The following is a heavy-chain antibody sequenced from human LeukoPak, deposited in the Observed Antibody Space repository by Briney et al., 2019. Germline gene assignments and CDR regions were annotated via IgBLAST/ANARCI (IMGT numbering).Heavy chain of an antibody. CDR3: AKDPRPDYYGSGSYYPYYFDY. CDR1: GFTFDDYA. J-gene: IGHJ4*02. V-gene: IGHV3-9*01. CDR2: ISWNSGSI. Sequence: PGRYLRLSCAASGFTFDDYAMHWVRQAPGKGLEWVSGISWNSGSIGYADSVKGRFTISRDNAKNSLYLQMNSLRAEDTALYYCAKDPRPDYYGSGSYYPYYFDYWGQGTLVTVSS. D-gene: IGHD3-10*01.